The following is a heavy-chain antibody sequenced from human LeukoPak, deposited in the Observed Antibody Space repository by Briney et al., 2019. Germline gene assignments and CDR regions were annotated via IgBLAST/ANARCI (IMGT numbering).Heavy chain of an antibody. V-gene: IGHV4-38-2*02. J-gene: IGHJ4*02. CDR2: IYHSGST. CDR1: GYSISSGYY. D-gene: IGHD6-19*01. Sequence: SETLSLTCTVSGYSISSGYYWGWIRQPPGKGLEWIGSIYHSGSTYYNPSLKSRVTISVDTSKNQFSLKLSSVTAADTAVYYCARQIAVAGPGGYWGQGTLVTVPS. CDR3: ARQIAVAGPGGY.